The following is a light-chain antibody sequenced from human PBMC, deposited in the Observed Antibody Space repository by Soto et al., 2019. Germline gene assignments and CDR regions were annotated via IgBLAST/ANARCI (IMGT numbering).Light chain of an antibody. CDR1: KSNIGSTT. J-gene: IGLJ1*01. CDR3: ASWDDGLDNYV. V-gene: IGLV1-44*01. CDR2: SNN. Sequence: QSMLTQSPSASGTPGQRVTISCSGRKSNIGSTTVSWYQQLPRTAPKLLIYSNNQRPSGVPDRFSGSKSGSSASLAISGLQSEDEADYYCASWDDGLDNYVFGTGTKVTVL.